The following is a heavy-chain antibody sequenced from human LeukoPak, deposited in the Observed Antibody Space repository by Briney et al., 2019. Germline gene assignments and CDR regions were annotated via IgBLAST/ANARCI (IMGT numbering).Heavy chain of an antibody. J-gene: IGHJ5*02. CDR3: ARERQCSSTSCYRLGWFDP. CDR2: IKQDGGEK. D-gene: IGHD2-2*01. CDR1: GFTFGSYW. V-gene: IGHV3-7*01. Sequence: GGSLRLSCAASGFTFGSYWMSWVRQTPGKGLEWVANIKQDGGEKYYVDSMKGRFTISRENAENSLFLQMNSLRAEDTAVYYCARERQCSSTSCYRLGWFDPWGQGTLVTVSS.